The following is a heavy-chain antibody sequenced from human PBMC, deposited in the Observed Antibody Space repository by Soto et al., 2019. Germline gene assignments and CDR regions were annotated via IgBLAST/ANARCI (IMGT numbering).Heavy chain of an antibody. D-gene: IGHD1-7*01. Sequence: SETLSLTCTVSGGSISNYYWSWIRQPPGKGLEWIGYIYYSGSTNYNPSLKSRVTISVDTSKNQFSLKLSSVTAADTAVYYCARDREFDNWNYGSFDYWGQGTLVTVSS. CDR2: IYYSGST. V-gene: IGHV4-59*01. CDR3: ARDREFDNWNYGSFDY. J-gene: IGHJ4*02. CDR1: GGSISNYY.